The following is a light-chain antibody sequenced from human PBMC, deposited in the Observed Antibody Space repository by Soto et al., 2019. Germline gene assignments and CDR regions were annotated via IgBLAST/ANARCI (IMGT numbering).Light chain of an antibody. Sequence: DIQMTQSPSTLSASVGDRVTITCRASQSITDWLAWYQQKPGKAPKFLIYKASNLEGGVPSRFSGRGSGTEFTFTISSVQPDDFATYYCQYWDDYSWTFGQGTKVEIK. CDR1: QSITDW. V-gene: IGKV1-5*03. CDR3: QYWDDYSWT. CDR2: KAS. J-gene: IGKJ1*01.